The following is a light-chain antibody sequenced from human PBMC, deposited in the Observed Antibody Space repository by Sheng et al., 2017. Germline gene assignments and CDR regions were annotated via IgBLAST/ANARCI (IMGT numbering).Light chain of an antibody. CDR3: QQSYSTPYT. Sequence: AIRMTQSPSSFSASTGDRVTITCRASQGISSYLAWYQQKPGKAPKLLIYGATSLQSGVPPRFSGSGSGTDFTLTISSLQPEDFATYYCQQSYSTPYTFGQGTKLEMK. CDR1: QGISSY. V-gene: IGKV1-8*01. CDR2: GAT. J-gene: IGKJ2*01.